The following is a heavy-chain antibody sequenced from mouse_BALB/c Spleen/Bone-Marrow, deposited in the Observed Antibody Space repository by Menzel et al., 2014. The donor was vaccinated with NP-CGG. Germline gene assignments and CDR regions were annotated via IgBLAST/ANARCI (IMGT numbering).Heavy chain of an antibody. Sequence: VKVVESGPGLVAPSQSLSITCTVSGFSLTSNGVSWVRQPPGKGLEWLGVIWGDGSTKYHSALISRLSISKDNSKSRVFLKLNSLHTDDTATYYCAKPEDGYAMDYWGQGTSVTVSS. CDR3: AKPEDGYAMDY. V-gene: IGHV2-3*01. CDR2: IWGDGST. D-gene: IGHD2-3*01. J-gene: IGHJ4*01. CDR1: GFSLTSNG.